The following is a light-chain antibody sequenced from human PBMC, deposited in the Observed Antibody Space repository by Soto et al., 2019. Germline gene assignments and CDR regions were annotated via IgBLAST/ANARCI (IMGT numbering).Light chain of an antibody. CDR1: QSISSW. Sequence: DIQMTQSPSTLSASVGDRVTITCRASQSISSWLAWYQQKTGKAPKLLIYDASSLESGVPSRFSGSGSGTEFTLTISRLQPDDFATYCCQQYNSYSPATIGGGTKVEIK. V-gene: IGKV1-5*01. CDR3: QQYNSYSPAT. J-gene: IGKJ4*01. CDR2: DAS.